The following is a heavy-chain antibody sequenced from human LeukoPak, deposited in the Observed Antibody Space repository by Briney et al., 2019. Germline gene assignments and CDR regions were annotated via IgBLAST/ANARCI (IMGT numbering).Heavy chain of an antibody. CDR2: ISSSSSYI. Sequence: GGSLRLSCAASGFTFSSYSMNWVRQAPGRGLGGVSSISSSSSYIYYADSVKGRFTISRDNAKNSLYLQMNSLRAEDTAVYYCARDLAPGYWGQGTLVTVSS. CDR3: ARDLAPGY. CDR1: GFTFSSYS. J-gene: IGHJ4*02. V-gene: IGHV3-21*01.